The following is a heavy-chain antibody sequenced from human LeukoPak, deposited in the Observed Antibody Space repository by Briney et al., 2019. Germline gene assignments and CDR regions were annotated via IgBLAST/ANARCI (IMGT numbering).Heavy chain of an antibody. Sequence: SETLSLTCSVSGYSFTSGRYWGWIRQPPGKGLEGIANIYHTGRAHYNPSLKSRVTISVDTSKNQFSLKLSSVTAADTAVYYCARYCTSTTCILRGFDYWGQGTLVTVSS. J-gene: IGHJ4*02. CDR2: IYHTGRA. V-gene: IGHV4-38-2*01. D-gene: IGHD2-2*01. CDR3: ARYCTSTTCILRGFDY. CDR1: GYSFTSGRY.